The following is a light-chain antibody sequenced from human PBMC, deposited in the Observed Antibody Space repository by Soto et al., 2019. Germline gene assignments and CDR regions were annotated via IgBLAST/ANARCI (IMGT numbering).Light chain of an antibody. J-gene: IGLJ3*02. CDR1: SSNIGSNT. V-gene: IGLV1-44*01. CDR2: SNN. CDR3: SAWDDSLNGWV. Sequence: QSVLTQPPSASVTPGQRVTISCSGSSSNIGSNTSNWYQQLPGTDPKLLIFSNNDRPSGVPDRCSGSKSGTSASLAISGLQSEDEADYYCSAWDDSLNGWVFGGGTKLTVL.